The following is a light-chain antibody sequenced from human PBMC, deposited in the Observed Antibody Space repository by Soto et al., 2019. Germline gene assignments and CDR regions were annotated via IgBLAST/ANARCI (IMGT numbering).Light chain of an antibody. CDR3: QQYNSYWYT. Sequence: DIQMTQSPSTLSASVGDRVTITCRASQSISNCLAWYQQKPGKAPKLLIYKASTLESGVPSRFSGSGSGTEFTLTLSSLQPDDFATYFCQQYNSYWYTFGQGTKLDIK. CDR1: QSISNC. V-gene: IGKV1-5*03. CDR2: KAS. J-gene: IGKJ2*01.